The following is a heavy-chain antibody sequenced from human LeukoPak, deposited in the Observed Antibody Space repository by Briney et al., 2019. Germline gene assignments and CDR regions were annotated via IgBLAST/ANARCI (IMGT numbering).Heavy chain of an antibody. Sequence: GGSLRLSCEASGFTFSTYWMIWVRQAPGKGLGWVANINQDGSKKYYVNSIKGRFTISRDNAKNSLYLQMISLRAEDTALYYCARVFSGWYGNYMDVWGKGTTVTVSS. D-gene: IGHD6-19*01. CDR2: INQDGSKK. CDR3: ARVFSGWYGNYMDV. CDR1: GFTFSTYW. J-gene: IGHJ6*03. V-gene: IGHV3-7*01.